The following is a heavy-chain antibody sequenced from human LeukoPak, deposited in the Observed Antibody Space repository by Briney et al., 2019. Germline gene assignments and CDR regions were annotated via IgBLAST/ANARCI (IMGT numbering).Heavy chain of an antibody. D-gene: IGHD6-6*01. V-gene: IGHV3-66*01. CDR3: ASSIAEITRGAFDI. CDR1: GFTVSSNY. J-gene: IGHJ3*02. Sequence: PGGSLRLSCAASGFTVSSNYMSWVRQAPGKGLEWVSVIYSGGSTYYADSVKGRFTISRDNSKNTLYLQMNSLRAEDTAVYYCASSIAEITRGAFDIWGQGTMVTVSS. CDR2: IYSGGST.